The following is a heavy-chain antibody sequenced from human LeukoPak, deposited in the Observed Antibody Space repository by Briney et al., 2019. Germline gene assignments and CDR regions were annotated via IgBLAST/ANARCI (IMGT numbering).Heavy chain of an antibody. V-gene: IGHV3-7*01. CDR1: GFTFSSYW. D-gene: IGHD1-7*01. Sequence: GGSLRLSCAASGFTFSSYWMSWVRQAPGKGLEWVANIKQDGSEKYYVDSVKGRFTISRDNAKNSLYLQMNSLRAEDTAVYYCASRGGYNWNYGDYFDYWGQGTLVTVSS. CDR2: IKQDGSEK. J-gene: IGHJ4*02. CDR3: ASRGGYNWNYGDYFDY.